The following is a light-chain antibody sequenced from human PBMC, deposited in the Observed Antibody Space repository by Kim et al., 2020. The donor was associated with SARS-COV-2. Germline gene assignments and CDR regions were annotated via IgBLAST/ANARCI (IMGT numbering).Light chain of an antibody. V-gene: IGLV3-19*01. CDR1: SLRSYY. Sequence: SSELTQDPAVSVALGPTVRITCQGDSLRSYYASWYQQKPGQAPVLVIYGKSSRPSGIPDRFSGFTSGNTASLTITGAQAEDEADYYCNCRDSSGNSWVFGGGTQLTVL. CDR2: GKS. J-gene: IGLJ3*02. CDR3: NCRDSSGNSWV.